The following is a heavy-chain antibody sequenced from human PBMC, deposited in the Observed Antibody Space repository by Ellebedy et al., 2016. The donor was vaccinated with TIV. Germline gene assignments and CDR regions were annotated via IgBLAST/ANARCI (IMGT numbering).Heavy chain of an antibody. CDR1: ASTSSNYG. CDR3: APGGTTKVKKGFGY. V-gene: IGHV3-30*03. CDR2: ISNDGRSK. Sequence: PGGSLRLSCETSASTSSNYGMHWVSPPPERGLEWVANISNDGRSKKHGESVRGRFTISRDNSKSPLYLQMDSLRDDDTAVYYCAPGGTTKVKKGFGYWGQGTLVTVSS. J-gene: IGHJ4*02. D-gene: IGHD3-16*01.